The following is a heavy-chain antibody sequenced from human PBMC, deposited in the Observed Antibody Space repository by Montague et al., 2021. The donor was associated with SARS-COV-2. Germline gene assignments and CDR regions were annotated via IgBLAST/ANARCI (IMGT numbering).Heavy chain of an antibody. CDR1: GDSMTYFY. D-gene: IGHD1-1*01. J-gene: IGHJ4*02. V-gene: IGHV4-59*01. Sequence: SETLSLTCTVSGDSMTYFYWSWIRQTPEEGLQWIGYIFYRGTTKYNPSLESRVTITVDTSKNQFYLKLTSVTAADTAVYYCARGGTRTFDYWGQGTRVTVSS. CDR2: IFYRGTT. CDR3: ARGGTRTFDY.